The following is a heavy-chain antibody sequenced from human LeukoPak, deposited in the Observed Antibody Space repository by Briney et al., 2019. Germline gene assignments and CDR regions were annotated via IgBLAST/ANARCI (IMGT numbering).Heavy chain of an antibody. D-gene: IGHD2-2*01. J-gene: IGHJ5*02. CDR1: GGSFSGYY. CDR2: INHSGST. V-gene: IGHV4-34*01. CDR3: ARDPFYCSSTSCQRYNWFDP. Sequence: PSETLSLTCAVYGGSFSGYYWSWLRQPPGKGLEWIGEINHSGSTNYNPSLKSRVTISVDTSKNQFSLKLSSVTAADTAVYYCARDPFYCSSTSCQRYNWFDPWGQGTLVTVSS.